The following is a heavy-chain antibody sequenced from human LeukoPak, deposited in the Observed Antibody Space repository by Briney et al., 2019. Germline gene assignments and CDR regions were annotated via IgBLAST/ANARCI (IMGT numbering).Heavy chain of an antibody. CDR3: ARSATKDDFWSGYYPDPYYFDY. Sequence: GESLKISCKGSGYSFTSYWIGWVRQMPRKGLEWMGIIYPGDSDTRYSPYFQGQVTISADNSISTAYLQWSSMKASDTAMYYCARSATKDDFWSGYYPDPYYFDYWGQGTLVTVSS. J-gene: IGHJ4*02. CDR2: IYPGDSDT. V-gene: IGHV5-51*01. CDR1: GYSFTSYW. D-gene: IGHD3-3*01.